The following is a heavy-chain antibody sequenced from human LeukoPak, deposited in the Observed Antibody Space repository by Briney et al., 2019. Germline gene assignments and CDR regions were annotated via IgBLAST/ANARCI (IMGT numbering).Heavy chain of an antibody. Sequence: GGSLRLSCAASEFTFSSNYLIWVRQPPGRGLVWVSVIYSGGNTSYADSVKGRFTISIDNSKHTLCLQMNSLRADDTAVYYCARGLLASAEQRRGGYFDYWGQGTLVTVSS. V-gene: IGHV3-66*01. CDR1: EFTFSSNY. CDR3: ARGLLASAEQRRGGYFDY. D-gene: IGHD6-13*01. J-gene: IGHJ4*02. CDR2: IYSGGNT.